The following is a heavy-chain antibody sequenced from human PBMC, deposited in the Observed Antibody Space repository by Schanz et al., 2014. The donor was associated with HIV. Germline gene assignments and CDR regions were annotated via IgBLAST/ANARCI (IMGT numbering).Heavy chain of an antibody. Sequence: QVQLVQSGPEVKKPGASVRVSCETSGYTFSDYDINWVRQAPGQGLEWMGWINPNSGGTNYAQKFQGRVTMTRDTSISTAFMELSSLRSDDTAVYYCARDTNFVLDVWGQGTTVTVSS. CDR2: INPNSGGT. CDR1: GYTFSDYD. CDR3: ARDTNFVLDV. V-gene: IGHV1-2*02. D-gene: IGHD2-8*01. J-gene: IGHJ6*02.